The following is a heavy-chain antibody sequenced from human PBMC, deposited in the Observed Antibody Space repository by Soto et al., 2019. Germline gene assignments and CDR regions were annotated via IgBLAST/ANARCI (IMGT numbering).Heavy chain of an antibody. D-gene: IGHD4-17*01. V-gene: IGHV4-31*03. CDR3: ARYLATVTTIVVDV. CDR2: IYYSGST. Sequence: PSETLSLTCTVSGGSISSGGYYWSWIRQHPGKGLEWIGYIYYSGSTYYNPSLKSRVTISVDTSKNQFSLKLSFVTAADTAVYYCARYLATVTTIVVDVWGQGTTVTVSS. CDR1: GGSISSGGYY. J-gene: IGHJ6*02.